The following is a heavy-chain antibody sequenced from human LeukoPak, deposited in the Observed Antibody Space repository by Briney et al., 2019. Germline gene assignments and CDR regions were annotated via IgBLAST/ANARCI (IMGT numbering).Heavy chain of an antibody. CDR3: AKDHLHCGGDCYPYYFDY. J-gene: IGHJ4*02. D-gene: IGHD2-21*01. CDR1: GFTFSSYA. Sequence: GGSLRLSCAASGFTFSSYAMSWVRQAPGKGLEWVSAISGSGGSTYYADSVKGRFTISRDNSKNTLYLQMNSPRAEDTAVYYCAKDHLHCGGDCYPYYFDYWGQGTLVTVSS. V-gene: IGHV3-23*01. CDR2: ISGSGGST.